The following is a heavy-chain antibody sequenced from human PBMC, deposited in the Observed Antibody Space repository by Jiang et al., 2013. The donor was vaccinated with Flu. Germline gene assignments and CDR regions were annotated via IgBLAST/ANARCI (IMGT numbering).Heavy chain of an antibody. CDR3: ASCSSTSCYSFDY. J-gene: IGHJ4*02. V-gene: IGHV4-4*02. D-gene: IGHD2-2*01. Sequence: NYNPSLKSRVTISVDKSKNRFSLKLSSVTAADTAVYYCASCSSTSCYSFDYWGQGTLVTVSS.